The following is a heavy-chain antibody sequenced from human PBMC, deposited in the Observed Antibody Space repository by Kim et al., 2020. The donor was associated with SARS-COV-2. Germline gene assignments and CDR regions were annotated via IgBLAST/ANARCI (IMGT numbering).Heavy chain of an antibody. CDR3: AKGKDGYNFGGDVDY. V-gene: IGHV3-33*06. Sequence: GGSLRLSCAASGFTFSTYGMHWVRQAPGKGLEWVAAIWYDGSINHYADSVKGRFTISRDNSKNTLYLQMHSLRAEDTAIYYCAKGKDGYNFGGDVDYWGQGALVTVSS. CDR2: IWYDGSIN. D-gene: IGHD5-12*01. J-gene: IGHJ4*02. CDR1: GFTFSTYG.